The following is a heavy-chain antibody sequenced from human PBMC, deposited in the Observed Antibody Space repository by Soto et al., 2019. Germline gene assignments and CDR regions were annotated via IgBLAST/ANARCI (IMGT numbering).Heavy chain of an antibody. Sequence: QVQLVQSGAAVKKPGSSVKVSCKASGGTFSSYAISWVRQAPGQGLEWMGGIIPIFGTANYAQKFQCRVTIAADEFTSTAYMELSSLRSEDTAVYYCAREGWDIVVVPAAIPRGAFDIWGQGRMVTVSS. CDR1: GGTFSSYA. CDR2: IIPIFGTA. J-gene: IGHJ3*02. D-gene: IGHD2-2*01. CDR3: AREGWDIVVVPAAIPRGAFDI. V-gene: IGHV1-69*01.